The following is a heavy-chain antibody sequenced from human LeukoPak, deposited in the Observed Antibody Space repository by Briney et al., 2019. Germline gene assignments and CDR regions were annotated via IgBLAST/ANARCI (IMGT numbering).Heavy chain of an antibody. J-gene: IGHJ2*01. CDR3: AADTAMSYWYFDL. CDR2: SDPEDGET. Sequence: ASVKVSCKVSGYTVTELSMHWVRQAPGEGLEWMGGSDPEDGETIYAQKFQGRVTLTEDTSADTAYMELSSLRSEDTAVYYCAADTAMSYWYFDLWGRGTLVTVSS. D-gene: IGHD5-18*01. CDR1: GYTVTELS. V-gene: IGHV1-24*01.